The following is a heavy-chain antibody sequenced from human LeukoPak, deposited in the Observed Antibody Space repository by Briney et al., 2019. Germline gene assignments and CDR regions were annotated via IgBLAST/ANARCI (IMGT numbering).Heavy chain of an antibody. V-gene: IGHV4-38-2*02. D-gene: IGHD6-19*01. CDR2: INHSGST. Sequence: SETLSLTCTVSGYSISGGYYWGWIRQPPGKGLEWIGEINHSGSTNYNPSLKSRVTISVDTSKNQFSLKLSSVTAADTAVYYCARATPRIAVAGRHYYYYYYMDVWGKGTTVTVSS. CDR3: ARATPRIAVAGRHYYYYYYMDV. J-gene: IGHJ6*03. CDR1: GYSISGGYY.